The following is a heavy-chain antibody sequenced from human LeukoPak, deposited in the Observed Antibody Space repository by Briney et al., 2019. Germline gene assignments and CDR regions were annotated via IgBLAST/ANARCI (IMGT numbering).Heavy chain of an antibody. CDR1: GFTFSSYG. D-gene: IGHD1-26*01. CDR3: AREGSSGSYRRYYFDY. CDR2: ISYDGSNK. V-gene: IGHV3-30*03. J-gene: IGHJ4*02. Sequence: PGGSLRLSCAASGFTFSSYGMHWVRQAPGKGLEWVAVISYDGSNKYYADSVKGRFTISRDNSKNTLYLQMNSLRAEDTAVYYCAREGSSGSYRRYYFDYWGQGTLVTVSS.